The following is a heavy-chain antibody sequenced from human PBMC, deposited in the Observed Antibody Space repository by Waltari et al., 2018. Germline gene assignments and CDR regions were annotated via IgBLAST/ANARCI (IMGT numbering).Heavy chain of an antibody. V-gene: IGHV3-7*01. CDR2: IKQDGSEK. CDR3: ARDGHAYNDFDY. D-gene: IGHD1-1*01. CDR1: GFSFTSFW. J-gene: IGHJ4*02. Sequence: EVQLVESGGGLVQPGGSLRLSCAASGFSFTSFWMTWVRQAPGKGREWLAKIKQDGSEKYYVDSVKGRFTISRDNDKNSLYLQMNNLRDEDTAVYYCARDGHAYNDFDYWGQGTLVTVSS.